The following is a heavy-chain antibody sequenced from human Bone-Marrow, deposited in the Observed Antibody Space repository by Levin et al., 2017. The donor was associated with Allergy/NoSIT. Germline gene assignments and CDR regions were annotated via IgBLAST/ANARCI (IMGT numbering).Heavy chain of an antibody. V-gene: IGHV4-4*02. CDR3: ARDQATVATYH. CDR2: IYHSGTT. CDR1: GGAITSSNW. J-gene: IGHJ4*02. Sequence: GSLRLSCDVTGGAITSSNWWNWVRQSPGKGLEWIGHIYHSGTTYYNPSLKNRVTISVDKSKNQFYLKLTSVTAADTAVYYCARDQATVATYHWGQGILVSVSS. D-gene: IGHD5-12*01.